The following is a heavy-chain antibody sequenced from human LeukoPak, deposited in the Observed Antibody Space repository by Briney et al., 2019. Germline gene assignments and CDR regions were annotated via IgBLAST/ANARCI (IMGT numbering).Heavy chain of an antibody. J-gene: IGHJ4*02. CDR2: INPNSGGT. CDR1: GYTFTGYY. V-gene: IGHV1-2*06. D-gene: IGHD6-19*01. Sequence: PEASVKVSCKASGYTFTGYYMHWVRQAPGQGLEWMGRINPNSGGTNYAQKLQGRVTMTRDTSISTAYMELSRLRSDETAVYYCAREYSSGWYGYYFDYWGQGTLVTVSS. CDR3: AREYSSGWYGYYFDY.